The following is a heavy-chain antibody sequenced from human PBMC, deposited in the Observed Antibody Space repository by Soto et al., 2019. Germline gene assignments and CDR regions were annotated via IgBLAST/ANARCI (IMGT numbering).Heavy chain of an antibody. V-gene: IGHV1-2*02. CDR3: ARLMHYSHSGGSSLSGCDM. D-gene: IGHD2-21*01. J-gene: IGHJ3*02. CDR2: INPYRGDG. Sequence: VASVKVSCKASGYTFTDYFIHWVRQAPGQGLEWIGWINPYRGDGDPSQKSQGSVTLTSDTSLSTASKEVSSLRSDDTAVFYCARLMHYSHSGGSSLSGCDMWGQGTLVTV. CDR1: GYTFTDYF.